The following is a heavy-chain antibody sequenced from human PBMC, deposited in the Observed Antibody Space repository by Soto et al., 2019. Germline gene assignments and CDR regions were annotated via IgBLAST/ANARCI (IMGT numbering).Heavy chain of an antibody. J-gene: IGHJ4*02. CDR2: ISYDGSNK. D-gene: IGHD6-19*01. Sequence: GGSLRLSCAASGFTFSSYGMHWVRQAPGKGLEWVAVISYDGSNKYYADSVKGRFTISRDNSKNTLYLQMNSLRAEDTAVYYCARGTRSYSSGWYAYWGQGTLVTVSS. CDR3: ARGTRSYSSGWYAY. V-gene: IGHV3-30*03. CDR1: GFTFSSYG.